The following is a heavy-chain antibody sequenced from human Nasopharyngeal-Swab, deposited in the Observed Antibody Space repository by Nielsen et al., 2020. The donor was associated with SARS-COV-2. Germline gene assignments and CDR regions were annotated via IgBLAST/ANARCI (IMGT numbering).Heavy chain of an antibody. J-gene: IGHJ4*02. CDR2: IDWDDDK. D-gene: IGHD5-18*01. V-gene: IGHV2-70*01. Sequence: WIRQPPGKALEWLSLIDWDDDKFYSTSLKTRLTISKDTSKNQVVLTMTNMDPVDTVTYYCARIRGGYVDTVMGGPCWGQGTLVTVSS. CDR3: ARIRGGYVDTVMGGPC.